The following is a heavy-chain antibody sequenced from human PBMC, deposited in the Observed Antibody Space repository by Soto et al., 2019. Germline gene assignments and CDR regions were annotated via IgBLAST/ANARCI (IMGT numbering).Heavy chain of an antibody. J-gene: IGHJ4*02. CDR2: ISSSGRTI. CDR3: AKAPREYYFDY. CDR1: GFTFSDYY. Sequence: QVQLVESGGGLVKPGGSLRLSCAASGFTFSDYYMSWIRQAPGKGLEWVSYISSSGRTISYADSVKGRFTISRDNAKNSLYMQMNILRPEVSLQYYCAKAPREYYFDYWGQGTLVTVSS. V-gene: IGHV3-11*01.